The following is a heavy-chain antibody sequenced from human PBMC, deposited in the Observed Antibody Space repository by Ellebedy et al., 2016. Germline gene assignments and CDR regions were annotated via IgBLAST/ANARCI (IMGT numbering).Heavy chain of an antibody. Sequence: GESLKISCAASGFTFSTYWMSWVRQTPGKGHEWVANIKPDGSDSYYVDSVEGRFTISRDNADNSLYLQMNGLRAEDTAVYYCARGRYVSGWYPDYFDYWGQGNLVTVSS. V-gene: IGHV3-7*03. D-gene: IGHD6-19*01. J-gene: IGHJ4*02. CDR1: GFTFSTYW. CDR2: IKPDGSDS. CDR3: ARGRYVSGWYPDYFDY.